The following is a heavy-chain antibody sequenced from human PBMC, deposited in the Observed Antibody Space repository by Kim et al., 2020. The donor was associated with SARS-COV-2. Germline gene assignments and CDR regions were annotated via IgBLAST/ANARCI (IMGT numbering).Heavy chain of an antibody. CDR2: INHSGST. J-gene: IGHJ6*02. CDR1: GGSFSGYY. CDR3: ARGRLVGAPNKRTRYYYGMDV. Sequence: SETLSLTCAVYGGSFSGYYWSWIRQPPGKGLEWIGEINHSGSTNYNPSLKSRVTISVDTSKNQFSLKLSSVTAADTAVYYCARGRLVGAPNKRTRYYYGMDVWGQGTTVTVSS. D-gene: IGHD1-26*01. V-gene: IGHV4-34*01.